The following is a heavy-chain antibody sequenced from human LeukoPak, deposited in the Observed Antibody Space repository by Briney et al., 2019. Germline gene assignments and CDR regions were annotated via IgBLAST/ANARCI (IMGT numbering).Heavy chain of an antibody. J-gene: IGHJ6*03. V-gene: IGHV4-59*08. CDR2: IYVTGST. Sequence: SETLSLTCTVSGGSICIYYWSWIRQSPGKGLEWIGYIYVTGSTRYNPYLQSRVTISVDTSRNQFFLKMSSVTAADTAVYYCARHIGGGIEDMDVWGKGTKVTVSS. CDR1: GGSICIYY. D-gene: IGHD3-16*02. CDR3: ARHIGGGIEDMDV.